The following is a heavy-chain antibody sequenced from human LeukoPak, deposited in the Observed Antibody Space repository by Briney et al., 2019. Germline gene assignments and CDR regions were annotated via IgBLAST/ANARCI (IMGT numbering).Heavy chain of an antibody. CDR1: GGSVSSYY. V-gene: IGHV4-4*07. D-gene: IGHD3-16*01. Sequence: SETLSLTCTVSGGSVSSYYWSWIRQPAGKGLEWIGRLHTSGGTNYNPSLKSRVTISVDTSKNQFSLKLSSVTAADTAVYYCARLVNYDYVWGSSYWGQGTLVTVSS. CDR3: ARLVNYDYVWGSSY. CDR2: LHTSGGT. J-gene: IGHJ4*02.